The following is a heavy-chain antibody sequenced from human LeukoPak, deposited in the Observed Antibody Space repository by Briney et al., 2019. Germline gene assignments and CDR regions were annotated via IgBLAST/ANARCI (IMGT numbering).Heavy chain of an antibody. V-gene: IGHV3-23*01. CDR3: AKRGVVIRVILVGFHKEAYYFDS. CDR2: ISGSGGST. D-gene: IGHD3-22*01. Sequence: GGSLRLSCAVSGITLSNYGMSWVRQAPGKGLEWVPGISGSGGSTNYADSVKGRFTISRDNRKNTLYLQMNSLRVEDTAVYFCAKRGVVIRVILVGFHKEAYYFDSWGQGALVTVSS. J-gene: IGHJ4*02. CDR1: GITLSNYG.